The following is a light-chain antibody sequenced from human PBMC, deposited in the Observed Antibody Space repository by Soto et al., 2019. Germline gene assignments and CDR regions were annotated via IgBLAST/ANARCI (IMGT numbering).Light chain of an antibody. V-gene: IGKV3-15*01. Sequence: EIVMTQSPATLSVAPGERVTLSCRASQSVSNNLAWYQQKPGQAPRLLIYATSTRATGVPARFSGSGSGAEFSLTINNLQREDFADYFCQQTYSNLWTFGQGTKVEIK. CDR3: QQTYSNLWT. CDR1: QSVSNN. CDR2: ATS. J-gene: IGKJ1*01.